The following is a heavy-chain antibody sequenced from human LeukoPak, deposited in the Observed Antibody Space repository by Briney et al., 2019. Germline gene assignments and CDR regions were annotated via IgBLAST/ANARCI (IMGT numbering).Heavy chain of an antibody. V-gene: IGHV6-1*01. CDR3: ARDRRITPEGAFDI. D-gene: IGHD3-3*01. Sequence: SPTLSLTCAISGDSVSSNSAAWNWIRQSPSRGLEWLGRTYYRSKWYYDYTVSVKSRIIINPDTSKNQFSLQLNSVTPEDTALYYCARDRRITPEGAFDIWGQGTMVTVSS. CDR2: TYYRSKWYY. CDR1: GDSVSSNSAA. J-gene: IGHJ3*02.